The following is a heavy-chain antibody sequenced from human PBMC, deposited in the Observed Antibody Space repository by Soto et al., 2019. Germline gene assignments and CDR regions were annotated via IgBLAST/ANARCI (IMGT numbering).Heavy chain of an antibody. CDR3: ARTYCGGDCYYFYY. Sequence: ETLSLTCTVSGGSISSYYWSWIRQPPGKGLEWIGYIYYSGSTNYNPSLKSRVTISVDTSKNQFSLKLSSVTAADTAVYYCARTYCGGDCYYFYYWGQGTLVTVSS. D-gene: IGHD2-21*02. CDR2: IYYSGST. CDR1: GGSISSYY. V-gene: IGHV4-59*01. J-gene: IGHJ4*02.